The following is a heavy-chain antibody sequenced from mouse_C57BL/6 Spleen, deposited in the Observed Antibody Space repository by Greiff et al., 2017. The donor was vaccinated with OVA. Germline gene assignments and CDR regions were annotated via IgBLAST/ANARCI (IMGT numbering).Heavy chain of an antibody. Sequence: EVKLMESGGGLVKPGGSLKLSCAASGFTFSSYTMSWVRQTPEKRLEWVATISGGGGNTYYPDSVKGRFTISRDNAKNTLYLQMSSLRSEDTALYYCARRWLLLAMDYWGQGTSVTVSS. D-gene: IGHD2-3*01. CDR2: ISGGGGNT. CDR3: ARRWLLLAMDY. J-gene: IGHJ4*01. CDR1: GFTFSSYT. V-gene: IGHV5-9*01.